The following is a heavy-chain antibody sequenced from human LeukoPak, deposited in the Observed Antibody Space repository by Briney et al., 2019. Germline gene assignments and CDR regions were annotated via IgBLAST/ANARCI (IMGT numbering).Heavy chain of an antibody. Sequence: SQTLSLTCAVSGGSISSGGYSWSWIRQPPGKGLEWIGYIYHSGSTNYNPSLKSRVTISVDKSKNQFSLKLSSVTAADTAVYYCARALGIDWGAFDIWGQGTMVTVSS. CDR1: GGSISSGGYS. CDR3: ARALGIDWGAFDI. J-gene: IGHJ3*02. V-gene: IGHV4-30-2*01. D-gene: IGHD2-2*03. CDR2: IYHSGST.